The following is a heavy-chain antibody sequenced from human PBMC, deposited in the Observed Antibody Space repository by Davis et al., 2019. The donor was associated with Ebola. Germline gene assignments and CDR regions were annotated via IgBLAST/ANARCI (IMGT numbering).Heavy chain of an antibody. J-gene: IGHJ6*04. CDR2: VNHSGST. V-gene: IGHV4-34*01. CDR3: ARGRVATILVNYHYYGMDF. CDR1: GGSFSDYY. Sequence: MPSETLSLTCAVYGGSFSDYYWSWIRQPPGKGLEWFGEVNHSGSTNYNPSLKSRVTISVDPSKNQFSLKLSSVTAADTAVYYCARGRVATILVNYHYYGMDFWGKGTTVTVSS. D-gene: IGHD5-12*01.